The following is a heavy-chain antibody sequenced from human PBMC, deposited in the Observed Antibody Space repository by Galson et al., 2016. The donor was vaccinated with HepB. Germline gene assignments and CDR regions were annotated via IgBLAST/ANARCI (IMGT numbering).Heavy chain of an antibody. CDR1: GYTFTRYG. Sequence: QSGAEVKQPGASVKVSCKASGYTFTRYGIHWVRQAPGQGLEWMGWISAYNGNTDYAQNLQGRLTMTTDTSTSTAYMELRSLRSDDTAVDYCARAVEWEHIFDSWGQGTLVTVSS. D-gene: IGHD1-26*01. J-gene: IGHJ4*02. V-gene: IGHV1-18*01. CDR2: ISAYNGNT. CDR3: ARAVEWEHIFDS.